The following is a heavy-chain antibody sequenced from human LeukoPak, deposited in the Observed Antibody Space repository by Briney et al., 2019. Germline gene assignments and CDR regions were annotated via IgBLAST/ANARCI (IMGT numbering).Heavy chain of an antibody. CDR1: GYTFTGYY. Sequence: ASVKVSCKASGYTFTGYYMHWVRQAPGQGLEWMGWINPNSGGTNYAQKFQGRVTMTRDTSISTAYMELSRLRSDDTAVYYCARESLEAAMGAFDIWGQGTMVTVSS. J-gene: IGHJ3*02. D-gene: IGHD2-2*01. CDR2: INPNSGGT. V-gene: IGHV1-2*02. CDR3: ARESLEAAMGAFDI.